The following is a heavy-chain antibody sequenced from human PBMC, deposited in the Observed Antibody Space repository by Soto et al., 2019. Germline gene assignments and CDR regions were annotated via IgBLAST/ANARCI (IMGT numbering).Heavy chain of an antibody. CDR1: GYTFTGYY. CDR3: ARDSSSSLGGYYYYGMDV. J-gene: IGHJ6*02. CDR2: INPNSGGT. Sequence: ASVKVSCKASGYTFTGYYMHWVRQAPGQGLEWMGWINPNSGGTNCAQKFQGWVTMTRDTSISTAYMELSRLRSDDTAVYYCARDSSSSLGGYYYYGMDVWGQGTTVTVSS. D-gene: IGHD6-6*01. V-gene: IGHV1-2*04.